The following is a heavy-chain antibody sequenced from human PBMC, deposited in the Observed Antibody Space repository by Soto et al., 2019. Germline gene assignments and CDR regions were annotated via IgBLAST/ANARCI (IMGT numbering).Heavy chain of an antibody. CDR1: GFTFSRYW. CDR3: ARVFDQDDAFDI. Sequence: EVQLVESGGGLVQPGGSLRLSCAASGFTFSRYWMSWVRQAPGKGLEWVANIKPDGSDKYYVDSVKGRFTISRDNAKNSLYLQMNSLRAEDTAVYYCARVFDQDDAFDIWGRGTMVTVSS. J-gene: IGHJ3*02. CDR2: IKPDGSDK. V-gene: IGHV3-7*05.